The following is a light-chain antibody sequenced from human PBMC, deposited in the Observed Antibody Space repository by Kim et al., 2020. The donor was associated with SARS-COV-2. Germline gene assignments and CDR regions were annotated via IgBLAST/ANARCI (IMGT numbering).Light chain of an antibody. CDR3: NSRDSNDYVV. J-gene: IGLJ2*01. V-gene: IGLV3-19*01. Sequence: VALGQTVRSTCQGDNLRTYYATWYQQKPGQAPTVVIYGKDKRPSGVPDRFSGSSSENTAYLTITGTQAGDEGDYYCNSRDSNDYVVFGGGTKVTVL. CDR1: NLRTYY. CDR2: GKD.